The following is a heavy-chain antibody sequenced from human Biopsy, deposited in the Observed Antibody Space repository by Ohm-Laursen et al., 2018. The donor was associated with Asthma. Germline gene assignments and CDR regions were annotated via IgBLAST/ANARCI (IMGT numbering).Heavy chain of an antibody. CDR1: YGSFTSGGYY. D-gene: IGHD3-22*01. V-gene: IGHV4-31*03. CDR3: ARAQDYYDSRGYYRSFDY. J-gene: IGHJ4*02. Sequence: SQTLSLTCTVSYGSFTSGGYYWTWIRQHPGKGLEWIEFIYYSGSTYYNPSLKSRVSISIDTSKNQFSLKLSSVTAADTAVYYCARAQDYYDSRGYYRSFDYWGQGTLVTVSS. CDR2: IYYSGST.